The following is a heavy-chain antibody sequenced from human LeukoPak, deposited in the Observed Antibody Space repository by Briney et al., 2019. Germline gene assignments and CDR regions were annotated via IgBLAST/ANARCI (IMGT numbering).Heavy chain of an antibody. J-gene: IGHJ4*02. D-gene: IGHD7-27*01. CDR2: IGNNGGGI. Sequence: GGSLGLSCAASGFTFSTYTMYWVRHPPGKRLEWVSIIGNNGGGIHYADSVKGRFTISRDNFKNALYLQMNSLRVEDTAVYYCAIDPNWGTHSWGQGVLVTVSS. V-gene: IGHV3-23*01. CDR3: AIDPNWGTHS. CDR1: GFTFSTYT.